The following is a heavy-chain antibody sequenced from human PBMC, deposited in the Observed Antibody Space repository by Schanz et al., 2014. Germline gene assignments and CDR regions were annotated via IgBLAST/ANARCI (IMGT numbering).Heavy chain of an antibody. V-gene: IGHV3-15*01. CDR2: IKTKTDGGTT. CDR3: TTGGRRGYSHYFYGMDV. CDR1: GFTVSSQY. D-gene: IGHD5-18*01. J-gene: IGHJ6*02. Sequence: EVQLVESGGGLVQPGGSLRLSCAASGFTVSSQYMNWVRQAPGKGLEWVGRIKTKTDGGTTDYAAPVKGRFTISRDDSTNTLYLQMNSLKTEDTAVYYCTTGGRRGYSHYFYGMDVWGQGTTVTVSS.